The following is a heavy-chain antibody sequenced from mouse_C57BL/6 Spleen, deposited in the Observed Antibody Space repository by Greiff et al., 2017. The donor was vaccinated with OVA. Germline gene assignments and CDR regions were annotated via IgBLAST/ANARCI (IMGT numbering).Heavy chain of an antibody. CDR2: INPGSGGT. D-gene: IGHD2-5*01. Sequence: QVQLQQSGAELVRPGTSVKVSCKASGYAFTNYLIEWVKQRPGQGLEWIGVINPGSGGTNYNEKFKGKATLTADKSSSTAYMQLSSLTSEDSAVYFCARKDYSIAYDYWGQGTTLTVSS. CDR1: GYAFTNYL. J-gene: IGHJ2*01. CDR3: ARKDYSIAYDY. V-gene: IGHV1-54*01.